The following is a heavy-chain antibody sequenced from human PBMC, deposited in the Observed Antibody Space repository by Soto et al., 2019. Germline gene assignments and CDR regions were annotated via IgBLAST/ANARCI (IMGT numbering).Heavy chain of an antibody. J-gene: IGHJ5*02. CDR2: ISAYNGNT. CDR3: ARSSRGSNGNWFDP. D-gene: IGHD1-26*01. CDR1: GYTFTTYG. Sequence: ASVKVSFKASGYTFTTYGISWVRQAPGQGLEWMGWISAYNGNTNYAQKLQGRVTMTTDTSTSTAYMELRSLRSDDTAVYYCARSSRGSNGNWFDPWGQGTLVTVSS. V-gene: IGHV1-18*01.